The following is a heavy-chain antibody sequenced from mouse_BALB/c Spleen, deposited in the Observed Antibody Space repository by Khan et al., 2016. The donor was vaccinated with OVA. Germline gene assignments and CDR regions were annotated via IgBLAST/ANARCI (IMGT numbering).Heavy chain of an antibody. CDR2: ITYSGST. CDR3: ARGRAY. J-gene: IGHJ3*01. V-gene: IGHV3-2*02. CDR1: GYSITSDYA. Sequence: EVQLQVSGPGLVKPSQSLSLTCTVTGYSITSDYAWNWIRQFPGNKLEWMGYITYSGSTSYTPSLKSRISLTRDTSKNQFFLQLNSVTTEDTATYYCARGRAYWGQGTLVTVSA. D-gene: IGHD3-3*01.